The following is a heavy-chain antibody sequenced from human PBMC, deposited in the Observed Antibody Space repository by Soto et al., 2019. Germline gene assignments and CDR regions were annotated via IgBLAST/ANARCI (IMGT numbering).Heavy chain of an antibody. Sequence: QVQLQESGPGLVKPSETLSLTCTVSGGSISSYYWSWIRQPPGKGLEWIGYIYYSGSTNYNPSLKGRVTISVDTSKNQFSLKLSSVTAADTAVYYCARAEVATITPYFDYWGQGTLVTVSS. CDR2: IYYSGST. V-gene: IGHV4-59*08. CDR1: GGSISSYY. J-gene: IGHJ4*02. D-gene: IGHD5-12*01. CDR3: ARAEVATITPYFDY.